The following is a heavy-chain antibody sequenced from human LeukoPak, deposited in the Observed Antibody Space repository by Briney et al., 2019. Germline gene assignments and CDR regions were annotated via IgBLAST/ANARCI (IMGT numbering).Heavy chain of an antibody. CDR3: ARPKVKYYDSSGYYGY. CDR2: INPSGGST. CDR1: GYTFTSYY. V-gene: IGHV1-46*01. J-gene: IGHJ4*02. D-gene: IGHD3-22*01. Sequence: ASVKVSCKASGYTFTSYYMHWVRQAPGQGLEWMGIINPSGGSTSYAQKFQGRVTMTRDMSTSTVYMELSSLRSEDTAVYYCARPKVKYYDSSGYYGYWGQGTLVTVSS.